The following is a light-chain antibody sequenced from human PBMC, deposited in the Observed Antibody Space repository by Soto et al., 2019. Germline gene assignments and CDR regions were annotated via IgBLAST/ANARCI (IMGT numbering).Light chain of an antibody. CDR1: QNINTW. V-gene: IGKV1-5*01. J-gene: IGKJ2*01. CDR3: QQYYSFPYT. Sequence: DIQVTQSPSTLSASVGDGVTITCRASQNINTWLAWYQQKPGKAPKLLIYAASSLQSGVPSRFSGSGSGTDFTLTISCLQSEDFATYYCQQYYSFPYTFGQGTKVDIK. CDR2: AAS.